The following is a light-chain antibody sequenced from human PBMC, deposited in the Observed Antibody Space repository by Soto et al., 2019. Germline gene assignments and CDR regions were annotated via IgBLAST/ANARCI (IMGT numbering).Light chain of an antibody. CDR1: SSNIGKNY. V-gene: IGLV1-51*01. Sequence: QTVLTQPPSVCAAPGQKVTISCSGSSSNIGKNYVSWYQRLPGTAPKLLIYDNNERSSVIPDRFSGSKSGTSATLGIAGLQTGDEADYYCGTWDTSLSAVVFGGGTKVTVL. J-gene: IGLJ2*01. CDR2: DNN. CDR3: GTWDTSLSAVV.